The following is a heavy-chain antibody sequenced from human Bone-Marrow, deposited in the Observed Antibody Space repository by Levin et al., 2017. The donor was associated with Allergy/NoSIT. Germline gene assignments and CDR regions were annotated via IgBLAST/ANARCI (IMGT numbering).Heavy chain of an antibody. CDR1: GFTFSSYW. Sequence: GESLKISCAASGFTFSSYWMHWIRQIPGKGLVWVSRINTDGSITDYADSGKGRFTIPRDNAKNTLYLQMNSLRPEDTGLYYCPRGVGGAAGYWGQGTLVTVSS. CDR3: PRGVGGAAGY. V-gene: IGHV3-74*01. D-gene: IGHD2-8*01. J-gene: IGHJ4*02. CDR2: INTDGSIT.